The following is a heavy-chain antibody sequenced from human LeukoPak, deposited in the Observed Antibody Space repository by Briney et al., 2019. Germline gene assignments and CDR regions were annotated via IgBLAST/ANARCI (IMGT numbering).Heavy chain of an antibody. J-gene: IGHJ6*03. CDR2: INHSGST. V-gene: IGHV4-34*01. Sequence: SETLSLTCAVYGGSFSGYYWSWIRQPPGKGLEWIGEINHSGSTNYNPSLKSRVTMSVDTSKNQFSLKLSSVTAADTAVYYCARVLGSSSWYDYYYYMDVWGKGTTVTVSS. CDR1: GGSFSGYY. D-gene: IGHD6-13*01. CDR3: ARVLGSSSWYDYYYYMDV.